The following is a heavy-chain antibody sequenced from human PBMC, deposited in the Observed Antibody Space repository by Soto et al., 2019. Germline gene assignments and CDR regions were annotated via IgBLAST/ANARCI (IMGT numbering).Heavy chain of an antibody. D-gene: IGHD3-22*01. CDR2: ISGSGGST. Sequence: GGSLRLSCAASGFTFSSYAMSWVRQAPGKGLEWVSAISGSGGSTYYADSVKGRFTISRDNSKNTLYLQMNSLRAEDTAVYYCAKDRVDYYDSSGYYYSAFDIWGQGTMVTVSS. CDR3: AKDRVDYYDSSGYYYSAFDI. J-gene: IGHJ3*02. CDR1: GFTFSSYA. V-gene: IGHV3-23*01.